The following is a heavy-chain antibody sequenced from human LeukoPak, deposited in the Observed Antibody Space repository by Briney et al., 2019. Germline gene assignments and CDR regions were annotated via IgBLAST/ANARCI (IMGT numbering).Heavy chain of an antibody. J-gene: IGHJ4*02. CDR3: AKDVGLDY. V-gene: IGHV3-30-3*01. Sequence: AGGSLRLSCAASGFTFSSYAMHWVRQAPGKGLEWVAVISYDGSNKYYADSVKGRFTISRDNSQNTLYLQMNSRRAEDTAVYYCAKDVGLDYWGQGTLVTVSS. CDR2: ISYDGSNK. CDR1: GFTFSSYA. D-gene: IGHD3-10*01.